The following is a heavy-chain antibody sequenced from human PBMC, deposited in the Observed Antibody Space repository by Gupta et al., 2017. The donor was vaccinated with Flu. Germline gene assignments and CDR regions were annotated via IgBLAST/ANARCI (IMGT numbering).Heavy chain of an antibody. CDR3: ARRAGIYCSATSCYFDN. V-gene: IGHV1-8*01. Sequence: QVQLVQSGADVKKPGASVRVSCKGSGYAFSSLHIHWVRQATGQGPEWMGWMNPNSGDSGYAQKFQGRVTMTRDTSTNTAYLELRSLTAGDTATYYCARRAGIYCSATSCYFDNWGQVTLVTVSS. D-gene: IGHD2-15*01. J-gene: IGHJ4*02. CDR1: GYAFSSLH. CDR2: MNPNSGDS.